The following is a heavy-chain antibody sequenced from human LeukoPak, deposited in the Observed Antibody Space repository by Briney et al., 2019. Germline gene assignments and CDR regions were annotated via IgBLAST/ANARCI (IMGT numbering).Heavy chain of an antibody. CDR2: INPSGGNT. CDR3: ARDPSTYPQDYAWFDP. CDR1: GYTFTSSY. D-gene: IGHD3-16*01. J-gene: IGHJ5*02. V-gene: IGHV1-46*01. Sequence: ASVKVSCKASGYTFTSSYIHWVRQAPGQGLEWMGIINPSGGNTRYAEKFQGRVTMTGDTSTSTVHMELYSLKSEDTAVYYCARDPSTYPQDYAWFDPWGQGTQVTVSS.